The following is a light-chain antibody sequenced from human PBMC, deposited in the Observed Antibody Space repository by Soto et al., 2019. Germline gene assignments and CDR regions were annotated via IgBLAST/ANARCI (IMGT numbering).Light chain of an antibody. CDR2: GAS. V-gene: IGKV3-20*01. CDR1: QSVYNNY. Sequence: EIVLTQSPGSLALSPGERATLSSRASQSVYNNYIAWYQHGPGQAPRVLIYGASTRATGTPDRFSGSGSGTDFTLTITRLEPEDSALYYCQQYGSSVTFGGGTKVDIK. J-gene: IGKJ4*01. CDR3: QQYGSSVT.